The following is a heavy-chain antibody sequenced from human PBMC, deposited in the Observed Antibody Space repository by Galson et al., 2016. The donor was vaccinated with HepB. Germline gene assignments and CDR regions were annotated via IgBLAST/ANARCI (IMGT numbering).Heavy chain of an antibody. V-gene: IGHV3-23*01. CDR2: ISSSGGTT. Sequence: SLRLSCAASGFTFSSYAMSWVRQAPGKGLEWVSAISSSGGTTYYADSVKGRFTISRDNSKNTLYLQMNSLRAEDTAVYYCAKEFVATASVGGDYWGQGTLVTV. CDR3: AKEFVATASVGGDY. D-gene: IGHD2-15*01. J-gene: IGHJ4*02. CDR1: GFTFSSYA.